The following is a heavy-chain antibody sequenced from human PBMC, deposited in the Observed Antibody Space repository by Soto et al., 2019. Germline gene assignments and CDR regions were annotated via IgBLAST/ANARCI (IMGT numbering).Heavy chain of an antibody. Sequence: QVQLQESGPGLVKPSQTLSLTCTVSGGSISSGDYYWSWIRQPPGKGLEWIGYIYYSGSTYYNPSLKSRVTISVDTSKNQFSLKLSSVTAADTAVYYCARDPIDYGSGSSDFHYYYGMDVWGQGTTVTVSS. J-gene: IGHJ6*02. CDR2: IYYSGST. CDR1: GGSISSGDYY. CDR3: ARDPIDYGSGSSDFHYYYGMDV. D-gene: IGHD3-10*01. V-gene: IGHV4-30-4*01.